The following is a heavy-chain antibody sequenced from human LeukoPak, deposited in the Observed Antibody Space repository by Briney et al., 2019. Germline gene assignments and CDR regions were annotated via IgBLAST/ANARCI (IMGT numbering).Heavy chain of an antibody. J-gene: IGHJ4*02. D-gene: IGHD6-19*01. CDR3: ARAVYSSYDY. CDR2: IYYSGST. Sequence: SETLSLTCAVSGGSISSGGYSWSWIRQPPGKGLEWIGYIYYSGSTYYNPSLKSRVTISVDTSKNQFSLKLSSVTAADTAVYYCARAVYSSYDYWGQGTLVTVSS. CDR1: GGSISSGGYS. V-gene: IGHV4-30-4*07.